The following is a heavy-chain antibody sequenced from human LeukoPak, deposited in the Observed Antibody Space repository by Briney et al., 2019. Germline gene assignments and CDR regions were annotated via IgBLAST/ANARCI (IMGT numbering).Heavy chain of an antibody. CDR1: GFTFSSYS. D-gene: IGHD5-24*01. Sequence: PGGSLRLSCAASGFTFSSYSMNWVRQAPGKGLECVSSISSSSSYIYYADSVKGRFTISRDNAKNSLYLQMNSLRAEDTAVYYCASAPFGTSYNRTDYWGQGTLVTVSS. V-gene: IGHV3-21*01. CDR3: ASAPFGTSYNRTDY. CDR2: ISSSSSYI. J-gene: IGHJ4*02.